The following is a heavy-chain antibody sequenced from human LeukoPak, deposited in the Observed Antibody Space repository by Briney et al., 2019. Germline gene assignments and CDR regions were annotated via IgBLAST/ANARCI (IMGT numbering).Heavy chain of an antibody. Sequence: PGGSLRLSCAASGFTFSSYSMNWVRQAPGKGLEWVSSISSSSSHIYYADSVKGRFTISRDNAKNSLYLQMNSLRAEDTAVYYCARGVGSSGWYDGGYFDYWGQGTLVTVSS. V-gene: IGHV3-21*01. CDR1: GFTFSSYS. CDR3: ARGVGSSGWYDGGYFDY. J-gene: IGHJ4*02. D-gene: IGHD6-19*01. CDR2: ISSSSSHI.